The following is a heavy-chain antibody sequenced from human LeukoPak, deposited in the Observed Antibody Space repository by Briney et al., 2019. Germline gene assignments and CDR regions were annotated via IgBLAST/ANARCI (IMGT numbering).Heavy chain of an antibody. CDR2: IYGSGST. D-gene: IGHD1-1*01. Sequence: SETLSLTCTVSGGSISSYYWSWIRQPPGKGLEWIGHIYGSGSTNYNPSLKSRVTLSADTSKNQFSLKLSSVTAADTAVYYCAREGTSGTHLNWFDPWGQGTLVTVSS. J-gene: IGHJ5*02. CDR3: AREGTSGTHLNWFDP. V-gene: IGHV4-59*01. CDR1: GGSISSYY.